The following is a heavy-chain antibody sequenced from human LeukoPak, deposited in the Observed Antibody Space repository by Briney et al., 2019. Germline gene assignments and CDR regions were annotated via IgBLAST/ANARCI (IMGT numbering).Heavy chain of an antibody. CDR3: AKDYYDSGSYYYPFDY. CDR1: GFTFSSYA. CDR2: ISGSGHTT. V-gene: IGHV3-23*01. D-gene: IGHD3-10*01. J-gene: IGHJ4*02. Sequence: SGGSLRLSCAASGFTFSSYAMSWVRQAPGKGLEWVSGISGSGHTTYYADSVKGRFTISRDNSKNTLYLQMNSLRAEDTAVYYCAKDYYDSGSYYYPFDYWGQGTLVTVSS.